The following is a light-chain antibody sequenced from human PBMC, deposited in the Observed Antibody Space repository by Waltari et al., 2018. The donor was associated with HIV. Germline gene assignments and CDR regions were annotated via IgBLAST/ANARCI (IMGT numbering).Light chain of an antibody. V-gene: IGKV3-15*01. CDR3: QQYDNWPWT. CDR1: QSVRSN. J-gene: IGKJ1*01. Sequence: EIVMTQSPATLSVSPGERVTLSCRASQSVRSNVAWYNQKPGQAPRLLIYGASHRPTGIPARFSGSGSGTEFTLTISSLQSEDFAVYYCQQYDNWPWTFGQGTKVEIK. CDR2: GAS.